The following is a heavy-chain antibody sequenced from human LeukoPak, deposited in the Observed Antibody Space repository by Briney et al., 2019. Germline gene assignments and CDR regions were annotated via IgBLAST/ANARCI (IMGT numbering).Heavy chain of an antibody. J-gene: IGHJ4*02. D-gene: IGHD3-3*01. CDR1: GFTFSSYT. Sequence: PGGSLRLSCAASGFTFSSYTMHWVRQAPGKGLEYVSAISSNGRSTYYANSVKGRFTISRDNAKNSLYLQMNSLRAEDTALYYCGRAYDFSRHWGQGTLVTVSS. CDR3: GRAYDFSRH. V-gene: IGHV3-64*01. CDR2: ISSNGRST.